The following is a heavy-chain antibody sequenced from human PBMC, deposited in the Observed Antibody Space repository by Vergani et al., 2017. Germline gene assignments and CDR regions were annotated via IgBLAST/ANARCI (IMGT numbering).Heavy chain of an antibody. CDR2: IKNNGDSA. CDR1: GFTFSSYA. Sequence: EVQLLQSEGAVVQPGGSLRLSCVASGFTFSSYAMSWVRQGHGQGLEWVSSIKNNGDSAHYADSVKGRFTISRDNSKNTLYLQMNSLRVEDTAVYYCGRGSDNYNWGQGTLVTVSS. V-gene: IGHV3-23*01. J-gene: IGHJ4*02. D-gene: IGHD5-24*01. CDR3: GRGSDNYN.